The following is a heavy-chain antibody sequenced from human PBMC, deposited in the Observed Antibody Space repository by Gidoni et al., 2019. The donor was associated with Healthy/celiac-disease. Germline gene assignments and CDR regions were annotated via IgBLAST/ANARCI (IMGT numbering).Heavy chain of an antibody. V-gene: IGHV1-69*02. CDR2: INPILGIA. D-gene: IGHD3-10*01. CDR3: ARAMVRGISYGMDV. Sequence: QVQLVQSGAEVKKPGSSVKVSCQASGRTFSSYTLRWVRQAPGQGLEWMGRINPILGIANYAQKFQGRVTITADKSTSTAYMELSSLRSEDTAVYYCARAMVRGISYGMDVWGQGTTVTVSS. CDR1: GRTFSSYT. J-gene: IGHJ6*02.